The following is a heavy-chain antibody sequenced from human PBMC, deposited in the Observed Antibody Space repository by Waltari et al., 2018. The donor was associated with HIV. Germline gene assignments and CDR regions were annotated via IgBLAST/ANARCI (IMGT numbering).Heavy chain of an antibody. V-gene: IGHV3-48*02. CDR1: GFTFSSYS. CDR2: ISSSSSTI. CDR3: ARDQGLNWNDRPFDY. D-gene: IGHD1-1*01. J-gene: IGHJ4*02. Sequence: ELQLVESGGGLVQHGWSLSLPCAASGFTFSSYSMTWIPQAPGKGLEWVSYISSSSSTIYYADSVKGRFTISRDNAKNSLYLQMNSLRDEDTAVYYCARDQGLNWNDRPFDYWGQGTLVTVSS.